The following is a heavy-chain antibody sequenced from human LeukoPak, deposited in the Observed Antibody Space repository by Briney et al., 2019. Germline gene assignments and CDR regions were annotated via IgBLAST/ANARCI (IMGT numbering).Heavy chain of an antibody. V-gene: IGHV4-59*01. CDR2: IYYSGST. J-gene: IGHJ3*02. CDR1: AGSISNYH. Sequence: PSETLSLTCTVYAGSISNYHWGWLRQPPGKGLEWIGYIYYSGSTNYNPSLKSRVTISVDTSKNQFSLKLSSVTAADTAVYYCARGSDDAFDIWGQGTMVTVSS. CDR3: ARGSDDAFDI. D-gene: IGHD6-25*01.